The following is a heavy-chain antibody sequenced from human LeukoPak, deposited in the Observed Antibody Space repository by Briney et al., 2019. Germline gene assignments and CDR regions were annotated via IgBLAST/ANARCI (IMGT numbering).Heavy chain of an antibody. CDR2: IYYGQTI. Sequence: SETLSLTCTISAASISSSSHHWGWIRQSPGKGLEWIGSIYYGQTIYYNPSLNSRVTISVVTSKDQFTLQLNSVTAADTAVYYCARSATVTTNPFDYWGQGTLVTVSS. D-gene: IGHD4-17*01. CDR1: AASISSSSHH. CDR3: ARSATVTTNPFDY. J-gene: IGHJ4*02. V-gene: IGHV4-39*06.